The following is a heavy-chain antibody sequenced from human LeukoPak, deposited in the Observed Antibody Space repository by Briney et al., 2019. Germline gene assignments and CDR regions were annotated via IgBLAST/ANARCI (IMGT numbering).Heavy chain of an antibody. J-gene: IGHJ4*02. CDR1: GYTFTNYY. V-gene: IGHV1-8*02. Sequence: EASVKVSCKTSGYTFTNYYMHWVRQAPGQGLEWMGWMKSNSGNTGYARKFEGRVTMTRSTSISTAYMELSSLRSDDTAVYYCARRCGGDCSPNNFDYWGQGTLVTVSS. CDR2: MKSNSGNT. D-gene: IGHD2-21*02. CDR3: ARRCGGDCSPNNFDY.